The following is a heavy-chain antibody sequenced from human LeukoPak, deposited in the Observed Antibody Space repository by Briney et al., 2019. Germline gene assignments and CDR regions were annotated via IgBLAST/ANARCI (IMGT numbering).Heavy chain of an antibody. CDR1: GGSISSYY. Sequence: SETLSLTCTVSGGSISSYYWSWIRQPPGKGLEWIGNIYYSGTTNYNPSLKSRVTISLDMSKNLFSLKLSSVTAADTGVYYCARGRVSSSWYFRGHYFDYWGQGTLVTVSS. CDR3: ARGRVSSSWYFRGHYFDY. V-gene: IGHV4-59*01. D-gene: IGHD6-13*01. CDR2: IYYSGTT. J-gene: IGHJ4*02.